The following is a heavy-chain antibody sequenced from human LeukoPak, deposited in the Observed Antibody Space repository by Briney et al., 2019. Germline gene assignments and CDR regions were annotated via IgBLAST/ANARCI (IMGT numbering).Heavy chain of an antibody. CDR3: ARAPITSPFYFDY. J-gene: IGHJ4*02. CDR2: ISGSGGST. D-gene: IGHD2-2*01. CDR1: GFTFSSYA. Sequence: GGSLRLSCAASGFTFSSYAMSWVRQAPGKGLEWVSAISGSGGSTYYADSVKGRFTISRDNAKNSQYLQMDSLRAEDTALYYCARAPITSPFYFDYWGQGTLVTVSS. V-gene: IGHV3-23*01.